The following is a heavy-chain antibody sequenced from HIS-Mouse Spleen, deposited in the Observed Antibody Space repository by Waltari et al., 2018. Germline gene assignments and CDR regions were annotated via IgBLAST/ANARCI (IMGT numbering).Heavy chain of an antibody. V-gene: IGHV4-39*07. CDR1: GGSISSSSYY. D-gene: IGHD1-7*01. Sequence: QLQLQESGPGLVKPSETLSLTCTVSGGSISSSSYYWGWIRQPPGKGLEWIGSIYYSGSTYYNPSLKSRVTISVDTSKNQFSLKLSSVTAADTAVYYCARGWELELLAFDIWGQGTMVTVSS. J-gene: IGHJ3*02. CDR2: IYYSGST. CDR3: ARGWELELLAFDI.